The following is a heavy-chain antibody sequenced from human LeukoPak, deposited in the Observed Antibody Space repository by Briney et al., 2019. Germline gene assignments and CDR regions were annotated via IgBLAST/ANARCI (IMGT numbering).Heavy chain of an antibody. V-gene: IGHV4-38-2*01. CDR2: IYHSGST. Sequence: SETLSLTCAVSGYSISSGYYWGWIRQPPGKGLEWIGSIYHSGSTYYNPSLKSRVTISVDTSKNQFSLKLSSVTAADTAVYYCAKSGAPELELHHPTENSFDYWGQGTLVTVSS. CDR1: GYSISSGYY. CDR3: AKSGAPELELHHPTENSFDY. D-gene: IGHD1-7*01. J-gene: IGHJ4*02.